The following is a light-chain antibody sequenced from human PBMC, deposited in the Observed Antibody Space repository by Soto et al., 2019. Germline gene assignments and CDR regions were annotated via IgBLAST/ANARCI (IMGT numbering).Light chain of an antibody. CDR3: QQRSNGTRT. Sequence: SVLTQSPATLSLSPGERATLSXRASHSVSRYLSWYQQKPGXAPRXXXDNXSNRATGSPASFSGSGSATDFTRTISSLDPEDCAAYYFQQRSNGTRTFGGGTKVDI. V-gene: IGKV3-11*01. CDR2: NXS. CDR1: HSVSRY. J-gene: IGKJ4*01.